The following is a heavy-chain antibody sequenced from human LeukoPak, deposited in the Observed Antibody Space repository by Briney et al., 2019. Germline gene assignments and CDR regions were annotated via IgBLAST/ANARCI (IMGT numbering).Heavy chain of an antibody. CDR2: IIPIFGTA. D-gene: IGHD6-13*01. V-gene: IGHV1-69*13. CDR1: GYTFTAYG. J-gene: IGHJ5*02. CDR3: ASGLAAAGKTNWFDP. Sequence: ASVKVSCKASGYTFTAYGFSWVRQAPGQGLEWVGGIIPIFGTANYAQKFQGRVTITADESTSTAYMELSSLRSEDTAVYYCASGLAAAGKTNWFDPWGQGTLVTVSS.